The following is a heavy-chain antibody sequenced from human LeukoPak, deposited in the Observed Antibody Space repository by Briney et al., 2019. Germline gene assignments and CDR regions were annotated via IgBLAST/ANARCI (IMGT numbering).Heavy chain of an antibody. J-gene: IGHJ4*02. D-gene: IGHD3-10*01. CDR2: VDRSGDNT. Sequence: GGSLRLSCAASGITFSSVAMSWVRQAPGKGLVWVATVDRSGDNTYYADSVKGRFTISRDNSKNTLYLQMDSLSAEDTAVYYCAKVRGSGSYYNSYFDCWGQGTLVTVSS. CDR3: AKVRGSGSYYNSYFDC. CDR1: GITFSSVA. V-gene: IGHV3-23*01.